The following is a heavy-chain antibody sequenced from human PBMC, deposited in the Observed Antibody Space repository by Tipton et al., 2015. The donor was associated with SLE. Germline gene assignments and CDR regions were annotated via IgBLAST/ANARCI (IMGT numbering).Heavy chain of an antibody. D-gene: IGHD5-12*01. V-gene: IGHV4-31*03. CDR2: LYYTVTT. CDR3: ARAGEYGDYEATDY. J-gene: IGHJ4*02. Sequence: TLSLTCTVSGVSISSDGFYLSWIRQHPDKVLEWIGYLYYTVTTQYNPSLKSRLTISLETSKNQFSLRLSSGTAADTAPYYCARAGEYGDYEATDYWGQGTLVTVSS. CDR1: GVSISSDGFY.